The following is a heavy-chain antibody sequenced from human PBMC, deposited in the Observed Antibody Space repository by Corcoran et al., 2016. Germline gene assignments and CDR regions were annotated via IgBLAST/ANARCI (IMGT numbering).Heavy chain of an antibody. V-gene: IGHV2-5*01. D-gene: IGHD6-13*01. J-gene: IGHJ4*02. Sequence: QITLKEAGPTLVKPTQTLTLTCTFSGFSLSTSGVGVGWIRKPPVKALEWLALIYWNDDKRYSPSLKSRLTITKDTSKNQVVLKMTNIDPLDTATYYCVRHSSSRYGSGFDYWGQGTVVTVSS. CDR3: VRHSSSRYGSGFDY. CDR1: GFSLSTSGVG. CDR2: IYWNDDK.